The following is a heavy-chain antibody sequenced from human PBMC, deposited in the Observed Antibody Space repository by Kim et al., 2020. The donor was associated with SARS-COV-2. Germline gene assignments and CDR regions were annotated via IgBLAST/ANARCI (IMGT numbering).Heavy chain of an antibody. V-gene: IGHV3-23*01. J-gene: IGHJ3*02. D-gene: IGHD3-10*01. CDR3: AKDTGTYGSGSPPHAFDI. Sequence: GGSLRLSCAASGFTFSSYAMSWVRQAPGKGLEWVSAIDGSGGNTYFTDSVKGRFTISRDNSKNTLYLQMFSLRAEDTAVYYCAKDTGTYGSGSPPHAFDIWGQGTMVTVSS. CDR2: IDGSGGNT. CDR1: GFTFSSYA.